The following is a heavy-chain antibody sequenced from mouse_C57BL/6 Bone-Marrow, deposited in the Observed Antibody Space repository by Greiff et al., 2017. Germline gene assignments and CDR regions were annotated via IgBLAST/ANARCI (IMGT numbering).Heavy chain of an antibody. CDR3: ARRRGSGTMYFGY. CDR1: GYTFTSYG. CDR2: IYPRSGNT. J-gene: IGHJ2*01. D-gene: IGHD4-1*01. V-gene: IGHV1-81*01. Sequence: LVESGAELARPGASVKLSCKASGYTFTSYGISWVKQRTGQGLEWIGEIYPRSGNTYYNEKFKGKATMTADKSSSTAYMELRGLTSEGSAVYFWARRRGSGTMYFGYLGQGTTLTVSS.